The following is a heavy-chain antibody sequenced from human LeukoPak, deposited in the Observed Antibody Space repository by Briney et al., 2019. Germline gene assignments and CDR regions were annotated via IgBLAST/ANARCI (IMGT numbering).Heavy chain of an antibody. CDR2: ISWDGGST. CDR3: AREEGRGWYFSEGGGDY. J-gene: IGHJ4*02. V-gene: IGHV3-43D*03. D-gene: IGHD6-19*01. CDR1: GFTFDDYA. Sequence: GGSLRLSCAASGFTFDDYAMHWVRQAPGKGLEWVSLISWDGGSTYYADSVKGRFTISRDNSKNSLYLQMNSLRAEDTAVYYCAREEGRGWYFSEGGGDYWGQGTLVTVSS.